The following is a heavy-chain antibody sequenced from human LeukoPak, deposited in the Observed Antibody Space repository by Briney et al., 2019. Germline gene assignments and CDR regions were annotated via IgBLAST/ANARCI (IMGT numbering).Heavy chain of an antibody. CDR3: ARDLSMGYGMDV. Sequence: PGGSLRLSCAASGFTFSSYGMHWVRQAPGKGLEWVAVIWYDGSNKYYADSVKGRFTISRDNSKNTLYLQMNSLRAEDTAVYYCARDLSMGYGMDVRGQGTTVTVSS. D-gene: IGHD2/OR15-2a*01. CDR2: IWYDGSNK. J-gene: IGHJ6*02. CDR1: GFTFSSYG. V-gene: IGHV3-33*01.